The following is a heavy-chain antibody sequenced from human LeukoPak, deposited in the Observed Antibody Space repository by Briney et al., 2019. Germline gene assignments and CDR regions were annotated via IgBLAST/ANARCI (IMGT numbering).Heavy chain of an antibody. V-gene: IGHV1-2*02. CDR2: INPNSGGT. J-gene: IGHJ4*02. D-gene: IGHD2-15*01. CDR1: GYTFTGYY. CDR3: ARDSDGYCSGGSCYYGLSGFAFGY. Sequence: EASVKVSFKASGYTFTGYYMHWVRQAPGQGLEWMGWINPNSGGTNYAQKFQGRVTMTRDTSISTAYMELSRLRSDDTAVYYCARDSDGYCSGGSCYYGLSGFAFGYWGQGTLVTVSS.